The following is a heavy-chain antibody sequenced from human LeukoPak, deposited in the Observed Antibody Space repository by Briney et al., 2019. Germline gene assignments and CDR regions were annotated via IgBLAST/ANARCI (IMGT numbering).Heavy chain of an antibody. CDR2: IYYSGST. CDR3: AKGGYYGSGNDFRFDP. Sequence: SETLSLTCTVSGGSISSSSYYWGWIRQPPGKGLEWIGSIYYSGSTYYNPSLKSRVTISVDTSKNQFSLKLSSVTAADTAVYYCAKGGYYGSGNDFRFDPWGQGTLVTVSS. CDR1: GGSISSSSYY. V-gene: IGHV4-39*07. J-gene: IGHJ5*02. D-gene: IGHD3-10*01.